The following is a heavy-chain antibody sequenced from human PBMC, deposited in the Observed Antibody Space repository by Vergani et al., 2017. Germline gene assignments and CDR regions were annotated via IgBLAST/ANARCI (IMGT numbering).Heavy chain of an antibody. J-gene: IGHJ4*02. CDR2: IRSKANSYAT. CDR3: TRHEPSSWYDGY. D-gene: IGHD6-13*01. CDR1: GFTFSGSA. Sequence: EVQLVESGGGLVQPGGSLKLSCAASGFTFSGSAMHWVRQASGKGLEWVGRIRSKANSYATAYAASVKGRFTISRDDSKNTAYLQMNSLKTEDTAVYYCTRHEPSSWYDGYWGQGTLVTVSS. V-gene: IGHV3-73*02.